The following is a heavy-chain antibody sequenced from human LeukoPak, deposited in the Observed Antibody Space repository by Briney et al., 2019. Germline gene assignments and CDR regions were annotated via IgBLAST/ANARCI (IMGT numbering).Heavy chain of an antibody. CDR1: GFTFSSYG. D-gene: IGHD2-15*01. Sequence: PGGSLRLSCAASGFTFSSYGMHWVRQAPGKGLEWVAVIWYDGSNKYYADSVKGRFTISRDNSKNTLYLQMNSLRAEDTAVYYCARDFFGSGGSCYFDYWGQGTLVTVSS. CDR2: IWYDGSNK. V-gene: IGHV3-33*01. J-gene: IGHJ4*02. CDR3: ARDFFGSGGSCYFDY.